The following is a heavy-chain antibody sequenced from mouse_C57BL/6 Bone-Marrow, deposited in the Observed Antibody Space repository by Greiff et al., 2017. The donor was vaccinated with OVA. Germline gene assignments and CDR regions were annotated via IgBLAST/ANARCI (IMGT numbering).Heavy chain of an antibody. J-gene: IGHJ3*01. Sequence: VQLKESGPELVKPGASVKISCKASGYSFTGYYMNWVKQSPEKSLDWIGEINPSTGGTTYNQKFKAKATLTVDKSSSTAYMRLKSLTSEDSAVYYCARATDCNWFSYWGQGTLVTVSA. CDR1: GYSFTGYY. CDR3: ARATDCNWFSY. CDR2: INPSTGGT. V-gene: IGHV1-42*01.